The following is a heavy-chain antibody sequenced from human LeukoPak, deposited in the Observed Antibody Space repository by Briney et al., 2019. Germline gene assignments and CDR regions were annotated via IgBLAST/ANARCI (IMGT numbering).Heavy chain of an antibody. CDR2: FDPEDGET. CDR3: AGTFWSGYRLDY. CDR1: GYTLTKLS. J-gene: IGHJ4*02. V-gene: IGHV1-24*01. D-gene: IGHD3-3*01. Sequence: ASVKVSCKVSGYTLTKLSMHWVRLTTGEGLQWMGGFDPEDGETTYAQRFRGRLTMTEDTSADTAYMELSSLRSEDTAVYYCAGTFWSGYRLDYWGQGTLVTVSS.